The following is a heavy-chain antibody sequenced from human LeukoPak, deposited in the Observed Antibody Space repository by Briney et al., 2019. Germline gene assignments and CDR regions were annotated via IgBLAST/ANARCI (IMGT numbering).Heavy chain of an antibody. CDR1: GYTFTGYY. V-gene: IGHV1-2*06. J-gene: IGHJ5*02. CDR3: ARDAYYDILTGPWEDWFDP. Sequence: GASVKVSCTTSGYTFTGYYMHWVRQAPGQGLEWMGRIHPNSGGTNYAQKFQGRVTMTRDTSISTAYMELSRLRSDDTAVYYCARDAYYDILTGPWEDWFDPWGQGTLVTVSS. D-gene: IGHD3-9*01. CDR2: IHPNSGGT.